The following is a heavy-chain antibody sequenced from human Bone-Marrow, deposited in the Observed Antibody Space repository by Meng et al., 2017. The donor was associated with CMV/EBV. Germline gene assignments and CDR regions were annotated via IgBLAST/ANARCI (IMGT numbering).Heavy chain of an antibody. CDR3: ANLNYYDSNSYRIWYFDL. V-gene: IGHV3-23*01. Sequence: FCFRSYAMSWVRQSPGKGLEWVSAISGSTGSTYYADSVKGRFTISRHNSKNTLYLQMNSLRAEDTAVYYCANLNYYDSNSYRIWYFDLWGRGTLVTVSS. CDR1: FCFRSYA. D-gene: IGHD3-22*01. CDR2: ISGSTGST. J-gene: IGHJ2*01.